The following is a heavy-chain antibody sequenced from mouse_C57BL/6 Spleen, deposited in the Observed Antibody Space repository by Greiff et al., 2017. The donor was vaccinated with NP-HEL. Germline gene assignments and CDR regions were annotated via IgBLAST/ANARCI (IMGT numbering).Heavy chain of an antibody. V-gene: IGHV1-42*01. J-gene: IGHJ2*01. CDR1: GYSFTGYY. CDR2: INPSTGGT. D-gene: IGHD2-3*01. CDR3: ARWGDGYPRGTFDY. Sequence: EVQLQQSGPELVKPGASVKISCKASGYSFTGYYMNWVKQSPEKSLEWIGEINPSTGGTTYNQKFKAKATLTVDKSSSTAYMQLKSLTSEDSAVYYCARWGDGYPRGTFDYWGQGTTLTVSS.